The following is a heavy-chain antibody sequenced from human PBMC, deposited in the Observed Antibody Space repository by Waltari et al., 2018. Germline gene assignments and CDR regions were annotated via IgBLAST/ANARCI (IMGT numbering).Heavy chain of an antibody. CDR3: VRGGGVLDY. Sequence: EVQLVESGGGLVQPGGSLRLSCAASGLSFRTFWWSWARQAPGKGRGWLGNIKPDGGGVYYVESGRGRFTISRDNAKNSLFLQMKGLGVEDTAVYYCVRGGGVLDYWGQGTLVTVSS. V-gene: IGHV3-7*01. CDR2: IKPDGGGV. CDR1: GLSFRTFW. J-gene: IGHJ4*02. D-gene: IGHD3-16*01.